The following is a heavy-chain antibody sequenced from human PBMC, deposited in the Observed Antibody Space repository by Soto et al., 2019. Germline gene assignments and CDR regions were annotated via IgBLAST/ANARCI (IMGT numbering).Heavy chain of an antibody. J-gene: IGHJ6*02. Sequence: ARSLRLSCAASGFTFSSYGMHCVRQAPCKGLEWVAVISSDGSNNYYADSVKGRVTISRDNSKNTLYLQMNSLRAEDTAVYYCAKGRVATILGYYGMDVWAQGTTVTVSS. D-gene: IGHD5-12*01. CDR2: ISSDGSNN. V-gene: IGHV3-30*18. CDR1: GFTFSSYG. CDR3: AKGRVATILGYYGMDV.